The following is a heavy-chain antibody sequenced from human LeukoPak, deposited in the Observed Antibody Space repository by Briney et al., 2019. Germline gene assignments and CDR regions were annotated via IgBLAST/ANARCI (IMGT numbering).Heavy chain of an antibody. V-gene: IGHV4-34*11. Sequence: PSETLSLTCAVYGGSFSGYYWSWVRQPPGKGLDWIGYIHYTGSTNYNPSLKSRVSISVDTSKNQFSLNLNSVTAADTAVYYCARGGWSNDYWGQGTLVTVSS. CDR2: IHYTGST. CDR3: ARGGWSNDY. CDR1: GGSFSGYY. D-gene: IGHD6-19*01. J-gene: IGHJ4*02.